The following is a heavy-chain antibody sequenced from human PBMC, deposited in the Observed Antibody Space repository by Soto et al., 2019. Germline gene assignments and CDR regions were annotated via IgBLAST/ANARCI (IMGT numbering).Heavy chain of an antibody. D-gene: IGHD3-3*01. CDR3: ARLTYYDFWSMTETTYYYYYYMDV. J-gene: IGHJ6*03. CDR2: IYYSGST. Sequence: QLQLQESGPGLVKPSETLSLTCTVSGGSISSSSYYWGWIRQPPGKGLEWIGGIYYSGSTYYNPSLKKRVTFSVDTSKHQFTLKLSSVTAADTAVYYCARLTYYDFWSMTETTYYYYYYMDVWGKGTTVTVSS. CDR1: GGSISSSSYY. V-gene: IGHV4-39*01.